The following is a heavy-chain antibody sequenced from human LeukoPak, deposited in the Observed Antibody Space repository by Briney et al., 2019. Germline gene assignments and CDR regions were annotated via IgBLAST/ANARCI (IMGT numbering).Heavy chain of an antibody. V-gene: IGHV3-69-1*01. CDR2: TTPSVTT. J-gene: IGHJ4*02. D-gene: IGHD3-16*01. CDR3: ASVRGGY. CDR1: VFTFIMLS. Sequence: PGGSLRLSCAASVFTFIMLSINGVRQAPGRGLEWVSYTTPSVTTCYADSGKGPFTVSRDNGENSVYLLMTNLRAEDTAVYHCASVRGGYWGKETLAAASS.